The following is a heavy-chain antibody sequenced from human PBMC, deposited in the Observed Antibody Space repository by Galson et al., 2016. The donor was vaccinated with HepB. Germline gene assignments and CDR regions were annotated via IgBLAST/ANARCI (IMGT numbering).Heavy chain of an antibody. Sequence: SVKVSCKASGGTFSSFAISWVRQAPGHGPEWMGGIIPMFGTPNYAQNFQGRVTNTADESTSTAYMELSSLTSEDTAVYYCARDLWDGYSPWALGYWGQGSLVTVSS. V-gene: IGHV1-69*13. CDR2: IIPMFGTP. J-gene: IGHJ4*02. CDR3: ARDLWDGYSPWALGY. CDR1: GGTFSSFA. D-gene: IGHD5-24*01.